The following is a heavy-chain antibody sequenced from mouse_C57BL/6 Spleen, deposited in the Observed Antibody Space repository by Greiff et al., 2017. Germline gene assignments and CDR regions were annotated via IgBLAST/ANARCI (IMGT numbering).Heavy chain of an antibody. CDR2: IYPGDGDT. V-gene: IGHV1-82*01. CDR3: ARDYYDYDEGGPWFAY. Sequence: QVQLKQSGPELVKPGASVKISCKASGYAFSSSWMNWVKQRPGKGLEWIGRIYPGDGDTNYNGKFKGKATLTADKSSSTAYMQLSSLTSEDSAVYFCARDYYDYDEGGPWFAYWGQGTLVTVSA. J-gene: IGHJ3*01. CDR1: GYAFSSSW. D-gene: IGHD2-4*01.